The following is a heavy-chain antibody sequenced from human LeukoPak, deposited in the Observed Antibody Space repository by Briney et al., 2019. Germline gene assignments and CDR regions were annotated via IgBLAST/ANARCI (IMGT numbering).Heavy chain of an antibody. J-gene: IGHJ4*02. V-gene: IGHV3-21*01. CDR2: ISTTSDYI. Sequence: GGSLSLSCAASGFTFSGYSMNWVRQAPGKGLEWVSSISTTSDYIHYADSLKGRVAISRDNAKNSLYLQMNSLRAEDTAVYYCARGGIYSQGFDYWGQGSLVTVSS. CDR3: ARGGIYSQGFDY. D-gene: IGHD6-13*01. CDR1: GFTFSGYS.